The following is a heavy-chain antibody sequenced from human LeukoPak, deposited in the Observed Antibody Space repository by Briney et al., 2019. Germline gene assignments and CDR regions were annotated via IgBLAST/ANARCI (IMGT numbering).Heavy chain of an antibody. J-gene: IGHJ4*02. CDR1: GVTFTSDA. CDR2: ISVAGYST. V-gene: IGHV3-23*01. CDR3: AKVAGSSGYYPEY. Sequence: GGSLSLSCVASGVTFTSDAMSWVRQAPGKGLEWVSAISVAGYSTYYADSVKGRFTISRDNSKNTLYMQMNSLRADDTAVYYCAKVAGSSGYYPEYWGQGTLVTVSS. D-gene: IGHD3-22*01.